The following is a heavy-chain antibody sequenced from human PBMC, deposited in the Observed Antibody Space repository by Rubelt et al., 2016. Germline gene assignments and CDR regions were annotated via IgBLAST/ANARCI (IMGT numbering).Heavy chain of an antibody. CDR3: ARDLRYSSGWYDWFDP. V-gene: IGHV1-69*04. CDR2: IIPILGIA. Sequence: GRIIPILGIANYAQKFQSRVTITADKSTSTAYMELSSLRSEDTAVYYCARDLRYSSGWYDWFDPWGQGTLVTVSS. D-gene: IGHD6-19*01. J-gene: IGHJ5*02.